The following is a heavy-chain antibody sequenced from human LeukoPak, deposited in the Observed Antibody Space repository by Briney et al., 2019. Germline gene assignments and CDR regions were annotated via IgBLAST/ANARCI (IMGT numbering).Heavy chain of an antibody. CDR1: GGSISGYF. CDR3: AREPTSGREPTSGRPLDY. CDR2: IYSSGSN. V-gene: IGHV4-4*07. Sequence: SETLSLTCTVSGGSISGYFWTWLRQPAGRGLECIGRIYSSGSNNYNPSLKSRVTMSLDPSKNHFSLNLTSVTAADTAVYYRAREPTSGREPTSGRPLDYWGQGALVTVSS. D-gene: IGHD5-12*01. J-gene: IGHJ4*02.